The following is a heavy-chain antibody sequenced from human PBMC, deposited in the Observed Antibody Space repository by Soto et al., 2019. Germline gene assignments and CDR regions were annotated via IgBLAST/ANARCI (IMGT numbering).Heavy chain of an antibody. J-gene: IGHJ4*02. CDR1: GGTFSSYA. Sequence: SVKVSCKASGGTFSSYAISWVRQAPGQGLEWMGGIIPIFGTANYAQKFQGRVTITADKSTSTAYMELSSLRSEDTAVYYCARDDTNGVLRFDYWGQGTLVTVSS. V-gene: IGHV1-69*06. CDR3: ARDDTNGVLRFDY. D-gene: IGHD2-8*01. CDR2: IIPIFGTA.